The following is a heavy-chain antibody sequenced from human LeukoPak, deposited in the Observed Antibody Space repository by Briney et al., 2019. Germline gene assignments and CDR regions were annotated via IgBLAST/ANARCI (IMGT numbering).Heavy chain of an antibody. V-gene: IGHV3-21*01. Sequence: GGSLRLSCAASGFTFSSYSMNWVRQAPGKGLEWVSSISSSSSYIYYADSVKGRFTISRDNAKNSLYLQMNSLRAEDTAVYYCARIKTDYDSSGYYYSDDAFDIWGQGTMVTVPS. CDR3: ARIKTDYDSSGYYYSDDAFDI. J-gene: IGHJ3*02. CDR2: ISSSSSYI. D-gene: IGHD3-22*01. CDR1: GFTFSSYS.